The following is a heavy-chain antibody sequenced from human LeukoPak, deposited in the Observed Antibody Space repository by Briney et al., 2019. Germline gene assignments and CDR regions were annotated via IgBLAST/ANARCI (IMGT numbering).Heavy chain of an antibody. Sequence: PSETLSLTCAVYGGYFSGYYLSWVRQPPGGGLEWIGSIRYIGTTYYNPSLQSGLTISVDNSQNQFSLKLKSVTAADTSMYYCTRQLSWASDTGDSWGQGTLVTVSS. CDR3: TRQLSWASDTGDS. CDR1: GGYFSGYY. V-gene: IGHV4-34*01. CDR2: IRYIGTT. J-gene: IGHJ5*01. D-gene: IGHD6-13*01.